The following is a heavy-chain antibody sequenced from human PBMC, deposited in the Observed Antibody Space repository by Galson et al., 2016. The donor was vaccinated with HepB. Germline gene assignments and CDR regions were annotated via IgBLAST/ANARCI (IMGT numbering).Heavy chain of an antibody. CDR3: ARQAFTNWNPFDC. V-gene: IGHV3-21*01. J-gene: IGHJ4*02. Sequence: SLRLSCAASGFTFSSYSMNWVRQAPGKGLEWVSSISSSSRYIYYADSVKGRFTISRDNAKNSLYLQMNSLRAEDTAVYYCARQAFTNWNPFDCWGQGTLVTVSS. D-gene: IGHD1-1*01. CDR2: ISSSSRYI. CDR1: GFTFSSYS.